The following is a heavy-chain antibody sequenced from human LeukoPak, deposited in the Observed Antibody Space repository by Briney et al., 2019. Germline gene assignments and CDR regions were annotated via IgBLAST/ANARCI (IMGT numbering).Heavy chain of an antibody. J-gene: IGHJ3*02. CDR3: ARDTNLRDSFDI. CDR1: GGSISSYY. V-gene: IGHV4-59*01. CDR2: TYYSGST. Sequence: SETLSLTCTVSGGSISSYYWSWIRQPPGKGLEWIGYTYYSGSTNYNPSLKSRVTISVDTSKNQFSLKVTSVTAADTAVYYCARDTNLRDSFDIWGQGTMVTVSS. D-gene: IGHD2-8*01.